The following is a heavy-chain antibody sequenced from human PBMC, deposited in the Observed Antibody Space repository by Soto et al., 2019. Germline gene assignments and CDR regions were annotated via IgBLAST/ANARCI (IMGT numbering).Heavy chain of an antibody. CDR3: AREGNYDYVWGSYRSPSLSFDP. D-gene: IGHD3-16*02. CDR2: IYYSGST. J-gene: IGHJ5*02. Sequence: SETLSLTCTVSGGSISSGGYYWSWIRQHPGKGLEWIGYIYYSGSTYYNPSLKSRVTISVDTSKNQFSLKLSSVTAADTAVYYCAREGNYDYVWGSYRSPSLSFDPWGQGTLVTVSS. V-gene: IGHV4-31*03. CDR1: GGSISSGGYY.